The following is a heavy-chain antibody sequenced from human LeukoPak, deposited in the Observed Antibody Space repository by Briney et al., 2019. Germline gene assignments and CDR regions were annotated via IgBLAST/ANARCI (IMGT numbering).Heavy chain of an antibody. J-gene: IGHJ5*02. D-gene: IGHD2-21*01. CDR1: GASIRSGDYY. CDR3: AKDIPGNH. Sequence: SETLSLTCTVSGASIRSGDYYWSWIRQPPGKGLEWIGYIYDSGSTYYNPSLKSRITISVDTSKNQFSLKLSSVTAADTAVYYCAKDIPGNHWGQGTLVTVSS. CDR2: IYDSGST. V-gene: IGHV4-30-4*02.